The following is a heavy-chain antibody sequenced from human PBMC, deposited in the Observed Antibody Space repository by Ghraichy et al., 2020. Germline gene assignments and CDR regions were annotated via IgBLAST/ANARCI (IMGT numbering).Heavy chain of an antibody. CDR1: GGTFSSYA. CDR3: AIVHSSGYIDVYFDY. J-gene: IGHJ4*02. D-gene: IGHD3-22*01. V-gene: IGHV1-69*13. CDR2: IIPIFGTA. Sequence: SVKVSCKASGGTFSSYAISWVRQAPGQGLEWMGGIIPIFGTANYAQKFQGRVTITADESTSTAYMELSSLRSEDTAVYYCAIVHSSGYIDVYFDYWGQGTLVTVSS.